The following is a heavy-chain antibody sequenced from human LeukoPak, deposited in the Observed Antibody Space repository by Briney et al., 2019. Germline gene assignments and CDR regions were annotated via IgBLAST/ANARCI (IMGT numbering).Heavy chain of an antibody. J-gene: IGHJ6*02. CDR1: GFTFSNYA. CDR3: ARDPPHIVVVTAPLGGMDV. D-gene: IGHD2-21*02. CDR2: ISGSGGST. Sequence: AVGSLRLSCAASGFTFSNYAMSWVRQAPGKGLEWVSAISGSGGSTYYADSVKGRFTISRDNSKNTLYLQMNSLRAEDTAVYYCARDPPHIVVVTAPLGGMDVWGQGTTVTVSS. V-gene: IGHV3-23*01.